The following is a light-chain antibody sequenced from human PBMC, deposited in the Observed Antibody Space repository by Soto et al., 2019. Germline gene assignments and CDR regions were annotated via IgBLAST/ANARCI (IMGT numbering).Light chain of an antibody. J-gene: IGKJ4*01. Sequence: EIVMTQSPAILSVIPGERAALSCRASQSVSSSYLAWYQQKPGQAHRLLIYGASSRATGIPDRFSGSGSGADFTLTIRRLEPEDFAVYYCQQYGSSPLTVGGGTKVDI. V-gene: IGKV3-20*01. CDR3: QQYGSSPLT. CDR1: QSVSSSY. CDR2: GAS.